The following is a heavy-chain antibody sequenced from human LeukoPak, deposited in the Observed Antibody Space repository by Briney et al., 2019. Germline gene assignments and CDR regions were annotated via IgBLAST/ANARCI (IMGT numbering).Heavy chain of an antibody. V-gene: IGHV4-34*01. Sequence: PSETLSLTCAVYGGSFSGYYWTWFRQPPGKGLEWIGEFNHNWGAKYNPSLKSRVTISVDTSKNHLSLSLNSVTAADTAVYYCAASLWFGIYPDYWGQGSLVTVSS. CDR1: GGSFSGYY. CDR2: FNHNWGA. CDR3: AASLWFGIYPDY. J-gene: IGHJ4*02. D-gene: IGHD3-10*01.